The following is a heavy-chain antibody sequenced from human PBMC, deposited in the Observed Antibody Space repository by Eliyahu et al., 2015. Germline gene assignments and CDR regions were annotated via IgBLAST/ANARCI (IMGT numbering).Heavy chain of an antibody. CDR3: AKDPTIAAHAGVDY. D-gene: IGHD6-6*01. V-gene: IGHV3-23*01. CDR1: GFTFXSYA. CDR2: ISGSGGST. J-gene: IGHJ4*02. Sequence: EVQLLESGGGLVQPGGSLRLSCAASGFTFXSYAMSWVRQAPGKGVGWVSAISGSGGSTYYADSVKGRFTISRDNSKNTLYLQMNSLRAEDTAVYYCAKDPTIAAHAGVDYWGQGTLVTVSS.